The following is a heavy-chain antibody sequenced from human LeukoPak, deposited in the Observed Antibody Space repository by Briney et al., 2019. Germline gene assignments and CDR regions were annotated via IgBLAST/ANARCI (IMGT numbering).Heavy chain of an antibody. V-gene: IGHV3-30*03. J-gene: IGHJ4*02. CDR1: GFTFSSYG. D-gene: IGHD6-19*01. CDR2: ISYDGSNK. CDR3: ARVASSGWYFSRNKYYFDH. Sequence: GGSLRLSCAASGFTFSSYGMHWVRQAPGKGLEWVAVISYDGSNKYYADSVKGRFTISRDNSKNTLYLQMNSLRAEDTAVYYCARVASSGWYFSRNKYYFDHWGQGTLVTVSS.